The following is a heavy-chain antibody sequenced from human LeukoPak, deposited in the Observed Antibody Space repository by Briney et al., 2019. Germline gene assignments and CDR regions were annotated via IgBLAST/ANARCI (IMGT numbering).Heavy chain of an antibody. CDR1: GFTFSSYG. J-gene: IGHJ4*02. CDR2: ISYDGSNK. Sequence: PGRSLRLSCAASGFTFSSYGMHWVRQAPGKGLEWVAVISYDGSNKYYADSVKGRFTISRDNSKNTLYLQMHSLRAEDTAVYHCAKGYSYGSDYWGQGALVTVSS. V-gene: IGHV3-30*18. D-gene: IGHD5-12*01. CDR3: AKGYSYGSDY.